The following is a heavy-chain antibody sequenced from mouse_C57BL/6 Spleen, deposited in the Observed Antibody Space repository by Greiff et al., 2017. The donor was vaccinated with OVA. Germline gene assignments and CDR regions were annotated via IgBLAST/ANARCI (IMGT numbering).Heavy chain of an antibody. J-gene: IGHJ2*01. CDR3: ARFGLHFDY. D-gene: IGHD2-13*01. CDR2: INPGSGGT. Sequence: VQLQQSGAELVRPGTSVKVSCKASGYAFTNYLIEWVKQRPGQGLEWIGVINPGSGGTNYNEKFKGKATLTADKSSSTAYIQLSSLTSEDSAVYFCARFGLHFDYWGQGTTLTVSS. V-gene: IGHV1-54*01. CDR1: GYAFTNYL.